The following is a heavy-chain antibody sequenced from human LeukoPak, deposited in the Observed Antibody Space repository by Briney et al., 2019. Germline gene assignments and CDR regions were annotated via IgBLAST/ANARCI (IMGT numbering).Heavy chain of an antibody. V-gene: IGHV3-66*01. CDR3: ARVRFGEDYGMDV. Sequence: PGGSLRLSCAASGFTVSSNYMSWVRQAPGKGLEWVSVIYSGGSTYYADSVKGRFTISRDNSKNTLYLQMNSLRAEDTAVYYCARVRFGEDYGMDVWGQGTTVTVSS. CDR2: IYSGGST. D-gene: IGHD3-10*01. J-gene: IGHJ6*02. CDR1: GFTVSSNY.